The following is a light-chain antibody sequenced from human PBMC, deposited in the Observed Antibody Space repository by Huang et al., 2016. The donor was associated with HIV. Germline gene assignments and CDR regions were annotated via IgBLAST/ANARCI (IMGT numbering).Light chain of an antibody. CDR1: QSLLHSRTFND. V-gene: IGKV2-28*01. CDR3: MQSLQTPRA. Sequence: DIVMTQSPLFLSVSPGEPASISCTSSQSLLHSRTFNDLDWSRQKPGQSPHLLIYLASKQASGVPVRFSGSGSGTNFTLRISAVEPEDAATYYCMQSLQTPRAFGQGTRVEVK. CDR2: LAS. J-gene: IGKJ1*01.